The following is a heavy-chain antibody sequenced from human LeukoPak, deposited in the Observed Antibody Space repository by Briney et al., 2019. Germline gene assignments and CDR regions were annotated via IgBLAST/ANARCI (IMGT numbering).Heavy chain of an antibody. Sequence: PGRSESLSCAASGFTFTHSWMGCARQPPGKGLDWLANRVHDEIETQRAEAVTGRFTISRDNGESSFFLQMNSLRPCDTAVEFGVKLVVVTATYWYFDGCGRGTPMTVSS. V-gene: IGHV3-7*01. CDR3: VKLVVVTATYWYFDG. D-gene: IGHD2-21*02. J-gene: IGHJ2*01. CDR1: GFTFTHSW. CDR2: RVHDEIET.